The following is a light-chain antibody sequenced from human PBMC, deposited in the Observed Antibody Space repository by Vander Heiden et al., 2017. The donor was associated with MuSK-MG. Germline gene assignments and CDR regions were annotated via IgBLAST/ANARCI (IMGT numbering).Light chain of an antibody. Sequence: DIVMTQSPDSLAVSLGERATINCKSSQSVLYSSNNKNYLAWYQQKPGQPPKLLIYWASTRVSGVPDRLRGSGSGTDFTLTISSLQAEDVAVYYCQQYDSTPRTFGQGTKLEIK. CDR1: QSVLYSSNNKNY. CDR3: QQYDSTPRT. J-gene: IGKJ2*02. CDR2: WAS. V-gene: IGKV4-1*01.